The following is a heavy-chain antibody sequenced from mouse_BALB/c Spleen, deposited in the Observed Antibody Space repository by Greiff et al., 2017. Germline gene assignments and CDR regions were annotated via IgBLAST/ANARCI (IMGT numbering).Heavy chain of an antibody. CDR3: ARDRYGSRFAMDY. V-gene: IGHV2-9*02. J-gene: IGHJ4*01. CDR1: GFSLTSYG. Sequence: VKLVESGPGLVAPSQSLSITCTVSGFSLTSYGVHWVRQPPGKGLEWLGVIWAGGSTNYNSALMSRLSISKDNSKSQVFLKMNSLQTDDTAMYYCARDRYGSRFAMDYWGQGTSVTVSS. D-gene: IGHD1-1*01. CDR2: IWAGGST.